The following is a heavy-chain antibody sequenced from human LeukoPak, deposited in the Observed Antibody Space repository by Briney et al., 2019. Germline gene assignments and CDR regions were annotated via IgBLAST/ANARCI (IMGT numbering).Heavy chain of an antibody. CDR2: ISGSGGST. Sequence: GASLRLSCAASGFTFSSYAMSWVRQAPGKGLEWVSAISGSGGSTYYAASVKGRFTISRDNSKNTLYLQMNSLRAEDTAVYYCAKDGTLYSSGRFDYWGQGTLVTVSS. J-gene: IGHJ4*02. CDR1: GFTFSSYA. V-gene: IGHV3-23*01. D-gene: IGHD6-19*01. CDR3: AKDGTLYSSGRFDY.